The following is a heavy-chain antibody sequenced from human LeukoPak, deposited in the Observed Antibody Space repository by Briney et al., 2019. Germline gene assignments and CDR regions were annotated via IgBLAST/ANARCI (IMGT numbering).Heavy chain of an antibody. D-gene: IGHD3-9*01. V-gene: IGHV4-31*03. CDR3: ARTFSYYDILTGYRYYFDY. CDR2: IYYSGST. J-gene: IGHJ4*02. Sequence: SETLSLTCTVSGGSISSGGYYWSWIRQHPGKGLEWIGYIYYSGSTYCNPSLKSRVTISVDTSKNQFSLKLSSVTAADTAVYYCARTFSYYDILTGYRYYFDYWGQGTLVTVSS. CDR1: GGSISSGGYY.